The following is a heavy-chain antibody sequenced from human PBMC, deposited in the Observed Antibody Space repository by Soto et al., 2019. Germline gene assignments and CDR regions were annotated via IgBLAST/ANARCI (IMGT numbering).Heavy chain of an antibody. Sequence: VTVSCKASGYTFSRYAIICLRQDPGQGLEWMGGINPNSGTANYAQKFQGRVTMTTDTSTSTAYMELSRLRSDDTAVYYCARADCSGGSGFYFDYWGQGTLVTVS. CDR2: INPNSGTA. V-gene: IGHV1-2*02. CDR3: ARADCSGGSGFYFDY. J-gene: IGHJ4*02. D-gene: IGHD2-15*01. CDR1: GYTFSRYA.